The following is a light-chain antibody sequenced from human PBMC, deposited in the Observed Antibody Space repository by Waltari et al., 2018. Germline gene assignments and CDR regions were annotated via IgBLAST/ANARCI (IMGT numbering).Light chain of an antibody. Sequence: EIVLTQSPGTLSLSPGERATLSCRASQSVSSTYLGWYQQKPGQAPRLLIYGSSSRATGIPDRFSGSGSGTDFSLTISRLEPEDVAVYYCQQYGRPPQAFGQGTKVEIK. CDR2: GSS. CDR3: QQYGRPPQA. CDR1: QSVSSTY. J-gene: IGKJ1*01. V-gene: IGKV3-20*01.